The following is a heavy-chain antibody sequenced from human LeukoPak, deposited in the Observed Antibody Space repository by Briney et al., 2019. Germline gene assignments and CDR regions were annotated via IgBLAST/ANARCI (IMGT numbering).Heavy chain of an antibody. V-gene: IGHV4-38-2*02. CDR2: VYYTGST. Sequence: SETLSLTCIVSGDSLSSGHYWGWIRQSPGKGLEWIGSVYYTGSTYYNPSVKTRITIFVDTLTNEFSLRLRSVTAADTAIYFCVRSLGRYSPYYFDHWGQGKLVTASS. CDR1: GDSLSSGHY. D-gene: IGHD3-10*01. CDR3: VRSLGRYSPYYFDH. J-gene: IGHJ4*02.